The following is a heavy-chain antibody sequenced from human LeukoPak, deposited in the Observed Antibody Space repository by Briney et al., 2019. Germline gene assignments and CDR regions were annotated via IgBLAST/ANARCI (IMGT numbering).Heavy chain of an antibody. V-gene: IGHV1-2*02. CDR3: ARASTRTSCYLNY. CDR2: INPNSGGT. Sequence: ASVTLSCTASGYTFTGYYMNWVRQAPGQGLEWMGWINPNSGGTNYAQKCQGRVTMTRDTSISTAYMELSRLRSGDTAVYYCARASTRTSCYLNYWGQGTLVTVSS. J-gene: IGHJ4*02. D-gene: IGHD2-2*01. CDR1: GYTFTGYY.